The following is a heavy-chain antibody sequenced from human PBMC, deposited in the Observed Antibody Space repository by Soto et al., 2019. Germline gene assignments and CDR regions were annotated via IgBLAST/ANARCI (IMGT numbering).Heavy chain of an antibody. CDR1: GFTFSSYG. CDR2: IWYDGSNK. Sequence: QVQLVESGGGVVQPGRSLRLSCAASGFTFSSYGMHWVRQAPGKGLEWVAVIWYDGSNKYYADSVKGRFTISRDNSKNTLYLQMNSLRAEDTAVYYCARDSYYDFWSGRQTALGGRYYGMDVWGQGTTVTVSS. V-gene: IGHV3-33*01. D-gene: IGHD3-3*01. CDR3: ARDSYYDFWSGRQTALGGRYYGMDV. J-gene: IGHJ6*02.